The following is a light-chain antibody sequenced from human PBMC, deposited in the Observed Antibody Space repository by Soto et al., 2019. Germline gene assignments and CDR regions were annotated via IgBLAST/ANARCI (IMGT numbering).Light chain of an antibody. CDR2: VNS. CDR1: NSNIGAGYD. CDR3: QSYDSSLLMV. Sequence: QSALTQPPSVSGAPGQRVTISCTGSNSNIGAGYDVHWYQQLPGTAPKLLIYVNSNRPSGVPDRFSGSKSGTSASLAITGLQAEDEADYYCQSYDSSLLMVFGGGTKLTVL. V-gene: IGLV1-40*01. J-gene: IGLJ2*01.